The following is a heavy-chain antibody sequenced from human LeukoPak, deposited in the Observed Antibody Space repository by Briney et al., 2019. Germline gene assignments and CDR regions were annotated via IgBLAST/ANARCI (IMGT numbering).Heavy chain of an antibody. Sequence: ASVTVSCMASGYTFTGYYSHWVRQAPGQGLEWMGWINPSSGGTKYEQKCQGRVTMTRDTSISTAYMELSSLTSDDTALYYCATDGAVAGTAYPEYWGQGTLVTVSS. CDR1: GYTFTGYY. CDR2: INPSSGGT. V-gene: IGHV1-2*02. D-gene: IGHD6-19*01. CDR3: ATDGAVAGTAYPEY. J-gene: IGHJ4*02.